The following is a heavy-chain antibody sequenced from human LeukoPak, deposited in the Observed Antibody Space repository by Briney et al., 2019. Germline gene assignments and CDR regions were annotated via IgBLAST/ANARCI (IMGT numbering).Heavy chain of an antibody. J-gene: IGHJ1*01. CDR3: ARSMHIVVVPAAPFQH. CDR1: GYTFTGYY. D-gene: IGHD2-2*01. Sequence: ASVKVSCKASGYTFTGYYMHWVRQAPGQGLEWMGWINPNSGGTNYAQKFQGRVTMTRDTSISTAYMELSRLRSDDTAVYYCARSMHIVVVPAAPFQHWGQGTLVTVSS. CDR2: INPNSGGT. V-gene: IGHV1-2*02.